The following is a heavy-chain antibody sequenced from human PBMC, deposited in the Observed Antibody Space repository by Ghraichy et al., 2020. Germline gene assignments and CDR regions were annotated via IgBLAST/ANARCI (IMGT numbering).Heavy chain of an antibody. V-gene: IGHV1-46*01. CDR1: GYTFTSYY. CDR3: ARGGDIVVVPTAIPPLHYYLYGMDV. Sequence: ASVKVSCKASGYTFTSYYMHWVRQAPGQGLEWMGIINPSGGSTTYAQKFQGRVTMTRDTSTSTDYMDLSSLRSEDTAVYYCARGGDIVVVPTAIPPLHYYLYGMDVWGQGTPVTVSS. D-gene: IGHD2-2*01. J-gene: IGHJ6*02. CDR2: INPSGGST.